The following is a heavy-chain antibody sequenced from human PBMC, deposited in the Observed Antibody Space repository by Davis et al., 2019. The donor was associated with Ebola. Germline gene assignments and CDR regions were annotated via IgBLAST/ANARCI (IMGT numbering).Heavy chain of an antibody. V-gene: IGHV1-18*01. CDR2: ISTYNGNT. D-gene: IGHD1-1*01. J-gene: IGHJ4*02. CDR3: ARHVRGITGPSEY. Sequence: SVPVSCMASGYSVTDDGISWVRQPAGQGLEWMGWISTYNGNTNYAQKVQGRITMTTDTSTRTAYMELRSLRSDDTARYYCARHVRGITGPSEYWGQGTLVTVSS. CDR1: GYSVTDDG.